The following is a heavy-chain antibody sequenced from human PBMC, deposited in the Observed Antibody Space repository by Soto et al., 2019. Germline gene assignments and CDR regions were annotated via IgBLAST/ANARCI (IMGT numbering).Heavy chain of an antibody. V-gene: IGHV1-3*01. D-gene: IGHD3-22*01. J-gene: IGHJ4*02. CDR3: GSGGYFDSSQCLAY. CDR1: GYTFTSYG. CDR2: INPGNGNT. Sequence: ASVKVSCKASGYTFTSYGMNWVRQAPGRGLEWMGGINPGNGNTKYSQKFQGRVIIEMDTSASTAYMELSSLGSEDTAVYYCGSGGYFDSSQCLAYWGLGTLVTVS.